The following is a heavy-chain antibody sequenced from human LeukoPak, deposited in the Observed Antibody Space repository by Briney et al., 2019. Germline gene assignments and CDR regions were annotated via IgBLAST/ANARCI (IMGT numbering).Heavy chain of an antibody. J-gene: IGHJ5*02. Sequence: GGSLRLSCAASGFTFSSHAMSWVRQAPGKGLEWVSAISGSGGSTYYADSVKGRFTISRDISKNTLYLQMNSLRAEDTAVYYCARVVTAAWDWFDPWGQGTLVTVSS. CDR2: ISGSGGST. CDR3: ARVVTAAWDWFDP. CDR1: GFTFSSHA. D-gene: IGHD2-2*01. V-gene: IGHV3-23*01.